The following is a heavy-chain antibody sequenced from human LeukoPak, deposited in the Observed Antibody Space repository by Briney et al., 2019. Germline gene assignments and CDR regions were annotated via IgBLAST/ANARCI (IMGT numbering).Heavy chain of an antibody. Sequence: GGSLRLSCAASGFTFSSYAMHWVRQAPGKGLEWVAVISYDGSNKYYADSVKGRFTISRDNSKNTLYLQMNSLRAEDTAVYYCAREDDYLDYWGQGTLVTVSS. J-gene: IGHJ4*02. CDR1: GFTFSSYA. V-gene: IGHV3-30-3*01. CDR3: AREDDYLDY. CDR2: ISYDGSNK.